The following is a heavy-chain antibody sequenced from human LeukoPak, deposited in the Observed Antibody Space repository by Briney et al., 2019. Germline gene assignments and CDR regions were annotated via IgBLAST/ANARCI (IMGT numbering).Heavy chain of an antibody. CDR3: AKGGLPSSSWSPLDY. CDR1: GFTFSSYG. Sequence: GGSLRLSCAASGFTFSSYGMHWVRQAPGKGLEWVAFIRYDGSNKYYADSVKGRFTISRDNPKNTLYLQMNSLRAEDTAVYYCAKGGLPSSSWSPLDYWGQGTLVTVSS. V-gene: IGHV3-30*02. J-gene: IGHJ4*02. D-gene: IGHD6-13*01. CDR2: IRYDGSNK.